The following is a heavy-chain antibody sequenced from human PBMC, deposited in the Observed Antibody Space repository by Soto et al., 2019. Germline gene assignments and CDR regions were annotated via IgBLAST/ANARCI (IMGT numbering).Heavy chain of an antibody. CDR1: GGSISSGGYY. D-gene: IGHD4-17*01. Sequence: PSETLSLTCTVSGGSISSGGYYWSWIRQHPGKGLEWIGYIYYSGSTYYNPSLKSRVTISVDTSKNQFSLKLSSVTAADTAVYYCARSSQSAVTTVVYWGQGTLVNRLL. J-gene: IGHJ4*02. CDR2: IYYSGST. CDR3: ARSSQSAVTTVVY. V-gene: IGHV4-31*03.